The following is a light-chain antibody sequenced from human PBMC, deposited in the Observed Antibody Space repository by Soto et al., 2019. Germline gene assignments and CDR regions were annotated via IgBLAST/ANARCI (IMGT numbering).Light chain of an antibody. CDR2: NAS. CDR3: QQYGSSPHT. Sequence: EIVLTQSPGTLSLSPGERATLSCRASQSVTSVYLAWYQQKPGQAPRLLNYNASTRAPGIPDRFSGSGSGTDFSLTISRLEPEDFAVYYCQQYGSSPHTFGQGARVE. J-gene: IGKJ2*01. V-gene: IGKV3-20*01. CDR1: QSVTSVY.